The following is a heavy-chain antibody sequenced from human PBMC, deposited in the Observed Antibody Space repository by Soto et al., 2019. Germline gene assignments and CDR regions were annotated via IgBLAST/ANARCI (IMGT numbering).Heavy chain of an antibody. Sequence: GGSLRLSCAASGFTFSSYAMHWVRQAPGKGLEWVAVISYDGSNKYYADSVKGRFTISRDNSKNTLYLQMNSLRAEDTAVYYCAVEGVATPRGMDVWGQGTTVTVSS. CDR2: ISYDGSNK. CDR1: GFTFSSYA. CDR3: AVEGVATPRGMDV. V-gene: IGHV3-30-3*01. D-gene: IGHD5-12*01. J-gene: IGHJ6*02.